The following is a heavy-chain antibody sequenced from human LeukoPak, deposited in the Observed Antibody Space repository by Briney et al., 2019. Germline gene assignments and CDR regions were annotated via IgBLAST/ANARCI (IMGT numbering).Heavy chain of an antibody. D-gene: IGHD6-19*01. CDR2: INPNSGGT. CDR3: ARWLRGIAVAGYYFDY. Sequence: PGTSVTLSCKASGYTFTGYYMHWVRQAPGQGLEWMGWINPNSGGTNYAQKFQGRVTMTRDTSISTAYMELSRLRSDNTAVYYCARWLRGIAVAGYYFDYWGQGTVVTVSS. J-gene: IGHJ4*03. V-gene: IGHV1-2*02. CDR1: GYTFTGYY.